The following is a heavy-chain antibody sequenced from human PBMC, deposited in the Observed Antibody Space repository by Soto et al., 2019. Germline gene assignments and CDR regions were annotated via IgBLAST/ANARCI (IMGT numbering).Heavy chain of an antibody. CDR1: GFSFSNYE. CDR3: ARGDCSSICYIGY. Sequence: VQLVESGGGLVQPGGSLRLSCAASGFSFSNYEMNWVRQAPGKGLEWISYITSSGGAVFYADSVKGRFTISRDNAKDSLFLQMNSLRVEETAVYYCARGDCSSICYIGYWGPGARVTVSS. D-gene: IGHD2-2*02. J-gene: IGHJ4*02. CDR2: ITSSGGAV. V-gene: IGHV3-48*03.